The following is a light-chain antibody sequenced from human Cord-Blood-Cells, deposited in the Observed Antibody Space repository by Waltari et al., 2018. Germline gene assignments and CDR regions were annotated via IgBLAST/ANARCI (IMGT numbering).Light chain of an antibody. Sequence: QSALTQPAPVSGSPGQSLTLSCSGTSSDVGAYHSVSWYQHHPGKAPKLMIYDVSNRPSGVSNRFSGSKSGNTASLTISGLQAEDEADYYCSSYTSSSTLVFGTGTKVTVL. CDR1: SSDVGAYHS. CDR2: DVS. J-gene: IGLJ1*01. V-gene: IGLV2-14*03. CDR3: SSYTSSSTLV.